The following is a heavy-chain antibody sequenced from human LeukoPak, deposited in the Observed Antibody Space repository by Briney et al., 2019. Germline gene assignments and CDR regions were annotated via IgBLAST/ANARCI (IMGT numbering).Heavy chain of an antibody. V-gene: IGHV3-21*01. CDR2: ISSSSSYI. CDR3: ARWGQLLLNYYFDY. D-gene: IGHD2-2*01. J-gene: IGHJ4*02. CDR1: GFTFDNYA. Sequence: KPGRTLRLSCAASGFTFDNYAMNWVRQAPGKRLEWVSSISSSSSYIYYADSVKGRFTISRDNAKNSLYLQMNSMRAEDTAVYYCARWGQLLLNYYFDYWGQGTLVTVSS.